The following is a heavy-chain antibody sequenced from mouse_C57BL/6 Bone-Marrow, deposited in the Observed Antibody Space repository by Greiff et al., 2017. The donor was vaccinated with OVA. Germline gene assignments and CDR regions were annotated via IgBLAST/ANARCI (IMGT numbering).Heavy chain of an antibody. CDR1: GYTFTSYW. CDR2: IYPGNSDT. CDR3: TRPIYYGSSSYFDY. J-gene: IGHJ2*01. Sequence: VQLQQSGTVLARPGASVKMSCKTSGYTFTSYWMHWVKQRPGQGLEWIGAIYPGNSDTSYNQKFKGKAKLTAVTSASTAYMELSSLTNEDSAVYYCTRPIYYGSSSYFDYWGQGTTLTVSS. D-gene: IGHD1-1*01. V-gene: IGHV1-5*01.